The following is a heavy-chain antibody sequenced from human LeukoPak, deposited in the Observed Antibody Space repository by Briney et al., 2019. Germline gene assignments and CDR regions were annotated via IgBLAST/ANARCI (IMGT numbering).Heavy chain of an antibody. CDR2: IYYSGST. J-gene: IGHJ4*02. Sequence: PSETLSLTCTVSGGSIKNYYWSWIRQPPGKGLEWIGYIYYSGSTNYNPSLKSRVTISVDTSKNQFSLKLRSVTAADTAVCYCARHPSPFPTFDYWGQGTLVTVSS. CDR3: ARHPSPFPTFDY. CDR1: GGSIKNYY. V-gene: IGHV4-59*08.